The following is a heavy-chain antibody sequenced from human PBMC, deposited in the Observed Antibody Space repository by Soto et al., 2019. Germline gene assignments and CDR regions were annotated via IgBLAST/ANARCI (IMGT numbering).Heavy chain of an antibody. CDR1: GGSISSYY. CDR3: ASSRRGELSLDGDYFDY. Sequence: SETLSLTCTVSGGSISSYYWSWIRQPPGKGLEWIGYIYYSGSANYNPSLKSRVTISVDTSKNQFSLKLSSVTAADTAVYYCASSRRGELSLDGDYFDYWGQGTLVTVS. J-gene: IGHJ4*02. D-gene: IGHD3-16*02. CDR2: IYYSGSA. V-gene: IGHV4-59*01.